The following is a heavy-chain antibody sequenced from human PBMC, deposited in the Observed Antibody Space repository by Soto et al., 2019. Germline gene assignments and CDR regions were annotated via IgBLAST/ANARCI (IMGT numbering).Heavy chain of an antibody. D-gene: IGHD1-1*01. CDR2: MNPNSGNT. Sequence: GASVKVSCKASGYTFTSYDINWVRQATGQGLEWMGWMNPNSGNTGYAQKFQGRVTMTRNTSISTAYMELSSLRSEDTAVYYCARDRTGTTVVDYWGQGTLVTVSS. CDR3: ARDRTGTTVVDY. CDR1: GYTFTSYD. V-gene: IGHV1-8*01. J-gene: IGHJ4*02.